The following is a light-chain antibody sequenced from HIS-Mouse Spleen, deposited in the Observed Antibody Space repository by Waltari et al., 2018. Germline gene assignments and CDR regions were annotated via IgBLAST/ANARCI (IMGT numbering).Light chain of an antibody. CDR2: GKN. CDR1: SLRSYY. J-gene: IGLJ3*02. Sequence: SSELTQDPAVSVALGQTVRTACHGDSLRSYYARWYQQKPGQAPVLVIYGKNNRPSGIPDRFSGSSSGNTASLTITGAQAEDEADYYCNSRDSSGNHWVFGGGTKLTVL. V-gene: IGLV3-19*01. CDR3: NSRDSSGNHWV.